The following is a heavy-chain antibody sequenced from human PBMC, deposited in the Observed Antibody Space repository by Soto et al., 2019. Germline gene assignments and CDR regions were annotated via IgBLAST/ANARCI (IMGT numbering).Heavy chain of an antibody. D-gene: IGHD3-22*01. CDR3: TRGNYYYSSVIGKVDY. Sequence: PGGSLRLSCAASGFTFSSYWMHWVRQAPGKGLVWVSRINSDGSSTSYADSVKGRFTISRDNAKNTLYLQMNSLRAEDTAVYYCTRGNYYYSSVIGKVDYWGQGTLVTVSS. CDR2: INSDGSST. J-gene: IGHJ4*02. V-gene: IGHV3-74*01. CDR1: GFTFSSYW.